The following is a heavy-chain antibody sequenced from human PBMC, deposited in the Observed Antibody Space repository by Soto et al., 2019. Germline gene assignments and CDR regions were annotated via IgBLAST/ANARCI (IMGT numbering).Heavy chain of an antibody. CDR3: ARGSSGSYSVWFDP. D-gene: IGHD1-26*01. J-gene: IGHJ5*02. V-gene: IGHV1-69*13. CDR2: VIPIFGTA. Sequence: GASVKVSCKASGGTFSSHAISWVRQAPGQGLEWMGGVIPIFGTANYAQKFQGRVTITADESTSTAYMELSSLRSEDTAVYYCARGSSGSYSVWFDPWGQGALVTVSS. CDR1: GGTFSSHA.